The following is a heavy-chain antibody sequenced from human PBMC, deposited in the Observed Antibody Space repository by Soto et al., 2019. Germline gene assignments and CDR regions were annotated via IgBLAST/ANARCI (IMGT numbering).Heavy chain of an antibody. CDR2: IWYDGSNK. V-gene: IGHV3-33*01. Sequence: PGGSMRLSCAASGFTFSSYGMHWVRQAPGKGLEWVAVIWYDGSNKYYADSVKGRFTISRDNSKNTLYLQMNSLRAEDTAVYYCAIDQLYIRGVIHNWFDPWGQGTLVTVSS. CDR1: GFTFSSYG. CDR3: AIDQLYIRGVIHNWFDP. J-gene: IGHJ5*02. D-gene: IGHD3-10*02.